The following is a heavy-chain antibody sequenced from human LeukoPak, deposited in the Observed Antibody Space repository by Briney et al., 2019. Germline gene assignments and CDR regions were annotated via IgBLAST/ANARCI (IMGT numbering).Heavy chain of an antibody. CDR3: ARQGYYYDSSGYYRNWFDP. D-gene: IGHD3-22*01. Sequence: GGSLRLSCVASGFTFSSYAMHWVRQTPGKGLEYVSGINSNGGSTHYANSVKGRFTISRDNSKHTLYLQMGSLRTEDTAVYYCARQGYYYDSSGYYRNWFDPWGQGTLVTVSS. CDR2: INSNGGST. V-gene: IGHV3-64*01. J-gene: IGHJ5*02. CDR1: GFTFSSYA.